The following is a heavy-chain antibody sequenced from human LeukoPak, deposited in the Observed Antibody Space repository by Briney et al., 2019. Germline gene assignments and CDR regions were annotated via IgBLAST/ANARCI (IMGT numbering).Heavy chain of an antibody. Sequence: SVKVSCKASGGTFSSYAISWLRQAPGQGLEWMGGIIPIFGTANYAQKFQGRVTITTDESTSTAYMELSSLRSEDTAVYYCARVTRGSSSALYYFDYWGQGTLVTVSS. J-gene: IGHJ4*02. CDR3: ARVTRGSSSALYYFDY. CDR1: GGTFSSYA. V-gene: IGHV1-69*05. D-gene: IGHD6-6*01. CDR2: IIPIFGTA.